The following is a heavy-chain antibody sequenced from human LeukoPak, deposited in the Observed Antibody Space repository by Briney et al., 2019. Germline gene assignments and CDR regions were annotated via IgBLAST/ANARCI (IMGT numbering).Heavy chain of an antibody. CDR2: ISGSGGST. V-gene: IGHV3-23*01. CDR1: GFTFSSYA. J-gene: IGHJ5*02. CDR3: AKDSRGGLYDFWSGYPTA. D-gene: IGHD3-3*01. Sequence: GGSLRLSCAASGFTFSSYAMSWVRQAPGKGLEWVPAISGSGGSTYYADSVKGRFTISRDNSKNTLYLQMNSLRAEDTAVYYCAKDSRGGLYDFWSGYPTAWGQGTLVTVSS.